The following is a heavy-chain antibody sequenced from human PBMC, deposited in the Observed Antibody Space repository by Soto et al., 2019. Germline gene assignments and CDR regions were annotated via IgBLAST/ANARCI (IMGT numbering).Heavy chain of an antibody. CDR3: ARDVDTAMVTSYYYYGMDV. Sequence: VKVSCKASGGTFSSYAISWVRQAPGQGLEWMGGIIPIFGTANYAQKFQGRVTITADESTSTAYMELSSLRSEDTAVYYCARDVDTAMVTSYYYYGMDVWGQGTTVTVSS. D-gene: IGHD5-18*01. V-gene: IGHV1-69*13. CDR2: IIPIFGTA. J-gene: IGHJ6*02. CDR1: GGTFSSYA.